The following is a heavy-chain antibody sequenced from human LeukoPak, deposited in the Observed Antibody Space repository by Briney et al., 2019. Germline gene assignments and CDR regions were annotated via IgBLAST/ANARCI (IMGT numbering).Heavy chain of an antibody. J-gene: IGHJ4*02. Sequence: SQTLSLTCTVSGGSISSYYWSWIRQPPGKGLEWIGYIYYSGSTNYNPSLKSRVTISVDTSKNQFSLKLSSVTAADTAVYYCARSLPFAYYYDSSGYYFDYWGQGTLVTVSS. D-gene: IGHD3-22*01. CDR3: ARSLPFAYYYDSSGYYFDY. V-gene: IGHV4-59*01. CDR1: GGSISSYY. CDR2: IYYSGST.